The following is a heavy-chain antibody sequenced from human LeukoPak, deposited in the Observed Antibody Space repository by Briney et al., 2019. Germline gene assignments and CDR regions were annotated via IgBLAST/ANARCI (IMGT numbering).Heavy chain of an antibody. J-gene: IGHJ4*02. Sequence: QTLSLTCAISGDSVSSNSAAWNWIRQSPSRGLEWLGRTYYRSKWISDYAVSVKSRITINANTSKNQFSLQVNSVTPEDTAVYYCARKGTVTTPFDYWGQGILVTVSS. CDR1: GDSVSSNSAA. V-gene: IGHV6-1*01. CDR2: TYYRSKWIS. CDR3: ARKGTVTTPFDY. D-gene: IGHD1/OR15-1a*01.